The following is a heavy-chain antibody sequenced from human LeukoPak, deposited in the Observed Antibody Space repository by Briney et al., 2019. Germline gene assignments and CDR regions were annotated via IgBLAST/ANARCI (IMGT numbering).Heavy chain of an antibody. V-gene: IGHV3-23*01. CDR2: ISGSGGST. CDR3: AKGLSACSGGTCYSEFDY. J-gene: IGHJ4*02. CDR1: GFTFSSYA. D-gene: IGHD2-15*01. Sequence: PGGSLRLSCAASGFTFSSYAMSWVRQAPGKGLEWVSTISGSGGSTYYADSVKGRFTISRDNSKNTLYLQMNSLRAEDTAVYYCAKGLSACSGGTCYSEFDYWGQGTLVTVSS.